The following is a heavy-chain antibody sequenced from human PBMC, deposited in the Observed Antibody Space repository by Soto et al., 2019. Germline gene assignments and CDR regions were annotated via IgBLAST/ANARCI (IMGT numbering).Heavy chain of an antibody. CDR3: ARDGDGDQRFPFDY. D-gene: IGHD4-17*01. J-gene: IGHJ4*02. CDR1: GFTFSSTY. V-gene: IGHV3-7*01. CDR2: INQDGNKK. Sequence: EVQLVESGGGLVQPGGSLRLSCAASGFTFSSTYMSWVRQAPGKGLEWVANINQDGNKKSYLDSVKGRFTISRDNAKNSLSLQMSSLRPEDTALYYCARDGDGDQRFPFDYWGQGTLVTVSS.